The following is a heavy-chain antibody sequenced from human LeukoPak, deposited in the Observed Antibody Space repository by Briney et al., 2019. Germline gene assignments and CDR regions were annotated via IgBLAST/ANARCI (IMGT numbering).Heavy chain of an antibody. CDR3: ARDWPCSSTSCGGAHDAFDI. D-gene: IGHD2-2*01. V-gene: IGHV3-33*01. J-gene: IGHJ3*02. CDR1: GFTFSSYG. CDR2: IWYDGSNK. Sequence: GGSLRLSCAASGFTFSSYGMHWVRQAPGKGLEWVAVIWYDGSNKYYADSVKGRFTISRDNSKNTLYLQMNSLRAEDTAVYYCARDWPCSSTSCGGAHDAFDIWGQGTMVTVSP.